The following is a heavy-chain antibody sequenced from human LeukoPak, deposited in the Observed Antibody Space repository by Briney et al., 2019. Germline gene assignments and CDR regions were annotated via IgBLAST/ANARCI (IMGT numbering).Heavy chain of an antibody. J-gene: IGHJ4*02. D-gene: IGHD3-9*01. CDR2: INHSGST. V-gene: IGHV4-34*01. Sequence: SETLSLTCAVYGGSFSGYYWSWIRQSPGKGLEWIGEINHSGSTNYNPSLKSRVTMSVDTSKNQFSLKLSSVTAADTAVYYCARDQLRYFENWGQGTLVTVSS. CDR1: GGSFSGYY. CDR3: ARDQLRYFEN.